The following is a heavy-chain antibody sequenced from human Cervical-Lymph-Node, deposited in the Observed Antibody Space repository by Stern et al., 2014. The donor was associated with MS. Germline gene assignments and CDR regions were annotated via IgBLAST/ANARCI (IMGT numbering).Heavy chain of an antibody. J-gene: IGHJ3*02. V-gene: IGHV3-53*01. CDR3: ARAIFGVVTPTMAPDAFDI. Sequence: EVQLVESGGGLIQPGGSLRLSCAASGFTVSSNYMSWVRQSPGTGLQWVSLIYTDGSTYYADSVKGRFTSSRDHSKNTLYLQMNSLGAEDTALYYCARAIFGVVTPTMAPDAFDIWGQGTMVTVSS. CDR2: IYTDGST. D-gene: IGHD3-3*01. CDR1: GFTVSSNY.